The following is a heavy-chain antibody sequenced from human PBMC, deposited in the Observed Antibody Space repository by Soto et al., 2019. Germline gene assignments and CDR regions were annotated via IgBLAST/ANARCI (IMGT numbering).Heavy chain of an antibody. CDR2: IYYSGST. J-gene: IGHJ6*03. CDR1: GGSISSSSYY. CDR3: ARLRGNYDLHYYYYMDV. V-gene: IGHV4-39*01. Sequence: QLQLQESGPGLVKPSETLSLTCTVSGGSISSSSYYWGWIRQPPGKGLEWIGSIYYSGSTYYNPSLKSRVTISVDTSKTQFSLKLSSVTAADTAVYYCARLRGNYDLHYYYYMDVWGKGTTVTVSS. D-gene: IGHD1-7*01.